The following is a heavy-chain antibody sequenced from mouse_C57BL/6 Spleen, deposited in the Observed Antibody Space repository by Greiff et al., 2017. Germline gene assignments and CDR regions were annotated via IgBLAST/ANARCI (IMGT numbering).Heavy chain of an antibody. Sequence: EVQLQQSGPELVKPGASVKISCKASGYSFPDYNMNWVKQSHGKSLEWIGVINPNYGTTSYNQKFKGKATLTVDQSYSTAYMQHNSLTSEDSAGYYCARMGGSSYVYGYFDVWGTGTTVTVSS. CDR1: GYSFPDYN. V-gene: IGHV1-39*01. CDR2: INPNYGTT. CDR3: ARMGGSSYVYGYFDV. D-gene: IGHD1-1*01. J-gene: IGHJ1*03.